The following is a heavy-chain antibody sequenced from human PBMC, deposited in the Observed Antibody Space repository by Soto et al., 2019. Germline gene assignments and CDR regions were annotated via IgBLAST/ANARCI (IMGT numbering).Heavy chain of an antibody. J-gene: IGHJ3*02. CDR2: IYYSGST. D-gene: IGHD1-26*01. Sequence: SETLSLTCTVSGGSVSSGSYYWSWIRQPPGKGLEWIGYIYYSGSTNYNPSLKSRVTISVDTSKNQFSLKLSSVTAADTAVYYCARDLVGATDIWGQGTMVTVSS. CDR1: GGSVSSGSYY. CDR3: ARDLVGATDI. V-gene: IGHV4-61*01.